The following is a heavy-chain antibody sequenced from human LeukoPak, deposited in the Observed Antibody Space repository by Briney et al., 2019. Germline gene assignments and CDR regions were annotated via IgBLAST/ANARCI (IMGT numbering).Heavy chain of an antibody. CDR2: TYYRSKWGN. Sequence: HSQTLSLTCAISGDSVSSKSVAWHWIRQSPSRGLEWLGKTYYRSKWGNEYAPSVKSRITITPDTSKNQFSLHLDSVTPEDTAVYYCARDPRISTACYFDSWGQGTLVTVSS. D-gene: IGHD3-3*02. V-gene: IGHV6-1*01. CDR3: ARDPRISTACYFDS. CDR1: GDSVSSKSVA. J-gene: IGHJ4*02.